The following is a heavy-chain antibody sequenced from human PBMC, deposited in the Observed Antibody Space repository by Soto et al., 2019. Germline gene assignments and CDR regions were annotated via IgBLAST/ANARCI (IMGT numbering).Heavy chain of an antibody. Sequence: PSETLSLTCTVSGGSISSGDYYWSWIRQPPGKGLEWIGYIYYSGSTYYNPSLKSRVTISVDTSKNQFSLKLSSVTAADTAVYYCARAPYYYDSSGFDYWGQGTLVTVSS. CDR2: IYYSGST. V-gene: IGHV4-30-4*01. D-gene: IGHD3-22*01. J-gene: IGHJ4*02. CDR3: ARAPYYYDSSGFDY. CDR1: GGSISSGDYY.